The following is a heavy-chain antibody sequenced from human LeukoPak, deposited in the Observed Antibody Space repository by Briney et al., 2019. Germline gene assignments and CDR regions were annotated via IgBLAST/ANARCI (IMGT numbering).Heavy chain of an antibody. CDR2: INPSGDFR. CDR3: ARDFHDPKAFDI. J-gene: IGHJ3*02. CDR1: GYTFGTHW. V-gene: IGHV1-46*01. D-gene: IGHD1-1*01. Sequence: ASVKVSCKASGYTFGTHWMHWVRQAPGQGLEWMAIINPSGDFRSYAQKFQGRVTMTRDTSISTAYMELSRLRSDDTAVYYCARDFHDPKAFDIWGQGTMVTVSS.